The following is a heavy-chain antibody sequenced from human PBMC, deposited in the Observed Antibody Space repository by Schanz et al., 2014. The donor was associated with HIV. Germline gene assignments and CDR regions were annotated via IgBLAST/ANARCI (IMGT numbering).Heavy chain of an antibody. Sequence: QVHLVQSGAEVKKPGASVRVSCKTSGYIFTSNGISWVRQAPGQGLEWMGWISTSNGNTNYAQKFQGRVTMTTDTSTSTAYMELSRLRSDDTAVYYCASDLSVYSSSSSVWGQGTTVTVSS. CDR2: ISTSNGNT. CDR1: GYIFTSNG. J-gene: IGHJ6*02. D-gene: IGHD6-13*01. V-gene: IGHV1-18*01. CDR3: ASDLSVYSSSSSV.